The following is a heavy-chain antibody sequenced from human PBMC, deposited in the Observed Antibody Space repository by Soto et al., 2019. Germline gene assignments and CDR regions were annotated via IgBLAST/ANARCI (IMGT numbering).Heavy chain of an antibody. CDR3: ARSRWKADIHNWFDT. CDR1: GGSISSYY. Sequence: SETLSLTCTVSGGSISSYYWSWIRQPPGKGLEWIGYIYYSGSTNYNPSLKSRVTISVDTSKNQFSLKLSSVTAADTAVYYCARSRWKADIHNWFDTWGQGTLVTVSS. V-gene: IGHV4-59*01. J-gene: IGHJ5*02. CDR2: IYYSGST. D-gene: IGHD2-2*01.